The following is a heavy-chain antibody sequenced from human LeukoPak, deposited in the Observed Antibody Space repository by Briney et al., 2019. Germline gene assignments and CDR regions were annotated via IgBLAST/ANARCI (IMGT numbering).Heavy chain of an antibody. V-gene: IGHV3-23*01. D-gene: IGHD4-17*01. CDR3: AKYHDYGDYVAN. Sequence: GGSLRLSCAASGFTFSSYAMSWVRQAPGEGLEWVSAISGSGGSTYYADSVKGRFTISRDNSKNTLYLQMNSLRAEDTAVYYCAKYHDYGDYVANWGQGTLVTVSS. CDR1: GFTFSSYA. CDR2: ISGSGGST. J-gene: IGHJ4*02.